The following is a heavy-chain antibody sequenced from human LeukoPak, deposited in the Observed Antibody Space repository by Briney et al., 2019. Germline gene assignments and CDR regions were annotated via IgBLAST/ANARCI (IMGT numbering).Heavy chain of an antibody. Sequence: GASETVSCKASGYCFPSYGIRWVRQAPGQGVEWMGWISADNGHTTYAQNLQGRVTMTTDSSSSTAYMELRSLRSDDTAVYFCSRHDRGSGYDSPGFDYWGQGTLVTVSS. CDR1: GYCFPSYG. D-gene: IGHD3-3*01. CDR2: ISADNGHT. J-gene: IGHJ4*02. V-gene: IGHV1-18*01. CDR3: SRHDRGSGYDSPGFDY.